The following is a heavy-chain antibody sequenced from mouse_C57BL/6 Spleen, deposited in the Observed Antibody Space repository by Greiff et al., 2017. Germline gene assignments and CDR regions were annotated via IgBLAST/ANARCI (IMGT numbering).Heavy chain of an antibody. V-gene: IGHV2-2*01. CDR3: ARNQGVTTGFAY. J-gene: IGHJ3*01. Sequence: VMLVESGPGLVQPSQSLSITCTVSGFSLTSYGVHWVRQSPGTGLEWLGVIWSGGSTDYNAAFISRLSISKDNSKSQVFFKMNSLQADDTAIYYCARNQGVTTGFAYWGQGTLVTVSA. CDR1: GFSLTSYG. D-gene: IGHD2-2*01. CDR2: IWSGGST.